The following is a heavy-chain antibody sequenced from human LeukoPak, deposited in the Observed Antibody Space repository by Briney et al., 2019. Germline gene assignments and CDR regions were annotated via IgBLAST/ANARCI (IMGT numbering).Heavy chain of an antibody. CDR1: GLTFSSYA. CDR3: AKDGSSYCSGGSCYFFDY. D-gene: IGHD2-15*01. J-gene: IGHJ4*02. V-gene: IGHV3-23*01. CDR2: ISGSGGST. Sequence: GGSLRLSCPASGLTFSSYAMSWVRQAPGKGLEWVSAISGSGGSTYYADSVKGRFTISRDNSKNTLYLQMNSLRAEDTAVYYCAKDGSSYCSGGSCYFFDYWGQGTLVTVS.